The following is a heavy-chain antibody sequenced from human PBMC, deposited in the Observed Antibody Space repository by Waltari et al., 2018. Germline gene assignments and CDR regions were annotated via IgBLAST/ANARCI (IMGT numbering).Heavy chain of an antibody. D-gene: IGHD2-2*01. CDR3: ARAPDIVVVPAATHGAYYFDY. CDR2: INHSGST. V-gene: IGHV4-34*01. J-gene: IGHJ4*02. CDR1: GGSFSGYY. Sequence: QVQLQQWGAGLLKPSETLSLTCAVYGGSFSGYYWSWIRQPPGKGLEWIGEINHSGSTNYHPSLKSRVTISVDTSKNQFSLKLSSVTAADTAVYYCARAPDIVVVPAATHGAYYFDYWGQGTLVTVSS.